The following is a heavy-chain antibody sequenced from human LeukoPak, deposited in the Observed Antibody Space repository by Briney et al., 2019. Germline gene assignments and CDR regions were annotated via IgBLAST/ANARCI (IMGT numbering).Heavy chain of an antibody. CDR1: GYTLTELS. CDR3: AVNTGNRIQLWLPYFDY. V-gene: IGHV1-24*01. D-gene: IGHD5-18*01. CDR2: FDPEDGET. Sequence: WASVRVSCKVSGYTLTELSMHWVRQAPGKGLEWMGGFDPEDGETIYAQKFQGRVTMTEDTSTDTAYMELSSLRSEDTAVYYCAVNTGNRIQLWLPYFDYWGQGTLVTVSS. J-gene: IGHJ4*02.